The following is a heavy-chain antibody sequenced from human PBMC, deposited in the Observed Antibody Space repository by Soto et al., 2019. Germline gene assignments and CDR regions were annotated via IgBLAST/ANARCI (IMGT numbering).Heavy chain of an antibody. V-gene: IGHV1-18*01. CDR3: ARVFGITIFGLLNRWYER. CDR1: GYTFTSPG. D-gene: IGHD3-3*01. J-gene: IGHJ5*02. Sequence: ASVNVSCNDSGYTFTSPGIRWARQAPGQGLDWMGWISAYNGNTNYAQKLQGRVTMNTDTSTSTAYMELRSRRSDDTAVYYCARVFGITIFGLLNRWYERWGKGTIFTVSS. CDR2: ISAYNGNT.